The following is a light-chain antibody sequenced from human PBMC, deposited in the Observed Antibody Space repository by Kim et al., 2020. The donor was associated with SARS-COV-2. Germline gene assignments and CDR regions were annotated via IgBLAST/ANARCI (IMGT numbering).Light chain of an antibody. V-gene: IGLV1-40*01. J-gene: IGLJ3*02. Sequence: QSVLTQPHSVSGAPGQRVTISCTGSSSNIGAGSDVHWFQQLPGTAPNVLIYGNINRPSGIPVRFSGSKSGTSASLAITGLQAEDEADYYCQSYDNSLSGWVFGGGTHLTVL. CDR2: GNI. CDR3: QSYDNSLSGWV. CDR1: SSNIGAGSD.